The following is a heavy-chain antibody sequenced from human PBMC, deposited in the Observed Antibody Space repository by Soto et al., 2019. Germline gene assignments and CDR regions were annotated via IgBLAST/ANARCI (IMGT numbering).Heavy chain of an antibody. CDR1: GFTFSNAW. Sequence: PGGSLRLSCAASGFTFSNAWINWVRQAPGKGLEWVAVIWYDGSNKYYADSVKGRFTISRDNSKNTLYLQMNSLRAEDTTVYYCARESGYSTLYYFDYWGQGTLVTVSS. CDR3: ARESGYSTLYYFDY. D-gene: IGHD3-3*01. CDR2: IWYDGSNK. J-gene: IGHJ4*02. V-gene: IGHV3-33*08.